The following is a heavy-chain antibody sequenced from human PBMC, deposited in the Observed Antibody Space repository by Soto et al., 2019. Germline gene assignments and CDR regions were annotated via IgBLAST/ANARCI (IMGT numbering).Heavy chain of an antibody. D-gene: IGHD5-18*01. V-gene: IGHV1-69*13. CDR1: VGTFSIYA. CDR3: ARGGGRDLSGYSYGRHTLYYYYYGMDV. Sequence: ASVKVSCKASVGTFSIYAISWVRQAPGQGLDWMGGIIPIFGTANYAQKFQVRVTITADESTSTAYMELSSLRSEDTAVYYCARGGGRDLSGYSYGRHTLYYYYYGMDVWGQGTTVTVSS. CDR2: IIPIFGTA. J-gene: IGHJ6*02.